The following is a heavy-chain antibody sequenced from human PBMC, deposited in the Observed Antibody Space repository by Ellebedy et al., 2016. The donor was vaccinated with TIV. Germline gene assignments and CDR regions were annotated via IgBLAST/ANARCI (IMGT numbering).Heavy chain of an antibody. CDR3: AREDYGSGNGFDY. D-gene: IGHD3-10*01. V-gene: IGHV3-21*01. CDR2: ISSSSSYI. J-gene: IGHJ4*02. CDR1: GFTFSSYS. Sequence: GGSLRLSCAASGFTFSSYSMNWVRQAPGKGLEWVSSISSSSSYIYYADSVKGRFTISRDNAKNSLYLQMNSLRAEDTAVYYCAREDYGSGNGFDYWGQGTLVTVSS.